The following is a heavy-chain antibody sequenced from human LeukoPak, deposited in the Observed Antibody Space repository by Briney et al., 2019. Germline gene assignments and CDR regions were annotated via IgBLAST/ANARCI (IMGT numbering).Heavy chain of an antibody. D-gene: IGHD3-22*01. J-gene: IGHJ3*02. CDR1: GFTFSDSE. V-gene: IGHV3-48*03. CDR3: AREGLGRDSSGYYYRFGAFDI. CDR2: VSGTASTT. Sequence: QSGGSLRLSCAASGFTFSDSEMNWVRQAPGKGLEWVSYVSGTASTTYYADSVKGRFTISRDNAKNSLYLQMNSLRVEDTAVYYCAREGLGRDSSGYYYRFGAFDIWGQGTTVTVSS.